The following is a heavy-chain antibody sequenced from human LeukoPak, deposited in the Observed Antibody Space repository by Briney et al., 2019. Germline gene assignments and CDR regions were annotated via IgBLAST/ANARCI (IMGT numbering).Heavy chain of an antibody. J-gene: IGHJ5*02. CDR3: ARHEYSGSYYGLSWFDP. V-gene: IGHV4-38-2*01. CDR2: IYYSGST. D-gene: IGHD1-26*01. CDR1: GYSISSGYY. Sequence: SETLSFTCAVSGYSISSGYYWGWIRQPPGKGLEWIASIYYSGSTYYNPSLKSRVTISVDTSKNQLSLKLSSLTAADTAVYYCARHEYSGSYYGLSWFDPWGQGTLVTVSS.